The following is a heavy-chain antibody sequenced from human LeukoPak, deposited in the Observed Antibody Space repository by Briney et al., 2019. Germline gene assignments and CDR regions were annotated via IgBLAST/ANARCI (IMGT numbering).Heavy chain of an antibody. Sequence: GESLKISCKGSGYRFTSYWIGWVRQMPGKGLEWMGIIYPGDSDTRYSPSFQGQVTISADKSISTAYLQWSSLKASDTAMYYCARRYYYDSSGKYYFDYWGQGTLVTVSS. J-gene: IGHJ4*02. CDR3: ARRYYYDSSGKYYFDY. D-gene: IGHD3-22*01. V-gene: IGHV5-51*01. CDR2: IYPGDSDT. CDR1: GYRFTSYW.